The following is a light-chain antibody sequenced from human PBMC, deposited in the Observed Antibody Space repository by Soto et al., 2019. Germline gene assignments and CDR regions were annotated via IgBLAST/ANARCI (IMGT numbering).Light chain of an antibody. V-gene: IGKV3-20*01. CDR2: DAS. Sequence: EIVLTQSPGTLSLSPGERATLSCRASQTVSSNLAWYQQKPGQAPRLLIYDASNRATGIPARFSGSGSGTDFSLTIRRLEPDDFAVYYCQKYGNFWTFGQGTKVDIK. CDR3: QKYGNFWT. J-gene: IGKJ1*01. CDR1: QTVSSN.